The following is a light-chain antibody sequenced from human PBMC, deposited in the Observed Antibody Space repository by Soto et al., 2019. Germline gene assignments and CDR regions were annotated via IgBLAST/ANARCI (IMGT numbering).Light chain of an antibody. CDR3: KQLDSYPIT. CDR2: AVF. CDR1: QDISNF. J-gene: IGKJ5*01. V-gene: IGKV1-9*01. Sequence: DIQLTQSPSFLSASVGDRVTITCRASQDISNFLAWFQQKPGRAPKPLIYAVFTLQSGVPSRFSGSGSGEEFTLTISSLQPEDFATYYCKQLDSYPITFGQGKRLEIX.